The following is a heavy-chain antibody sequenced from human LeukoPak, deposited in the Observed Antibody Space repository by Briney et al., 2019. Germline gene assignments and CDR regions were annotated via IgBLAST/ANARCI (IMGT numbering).Heavy chain of an antibody. CDR1: GGSISSGGYS. D-gene: IGHD6-13*01. V-gene: IGHV4-61*08. J-gene: IGHJ5*02. Sequence: PSETLSVTCAVSGGSISSGGYSWSWIRQPPGKGLEWIGYNYYSGSTDYNPSLKSRVTISVDTSKNQFSLKLSSVTAADTAVYYCARLLPPYSSSVVNWFDPWGQGTLVTVSS. CDR2: NYYSGST. CDR3: ARLLPPYSSSVVNWFDP.